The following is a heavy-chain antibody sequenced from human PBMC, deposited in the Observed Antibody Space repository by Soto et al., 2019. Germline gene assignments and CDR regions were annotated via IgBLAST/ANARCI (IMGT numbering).Heavy chain of an antibody. J-gene: IGHJ4*02. V-gene: IGHV4-59*08. CDR2: IYYSGST. CDR3: ARHRYSYGVYYFDY. Sequence: ASETLSLTCTVSGGSISSYYWSWVRQPPGKGLEWIGYIYYSGSTNYNPSLKSRVTISVDTSKNQFSLKLSSVTAADTAVYYCARHRYSYGVYYFDYWGQGTLVTVSS. CDR1: GGSISSYY. D-gene: IGHD5-18*01.